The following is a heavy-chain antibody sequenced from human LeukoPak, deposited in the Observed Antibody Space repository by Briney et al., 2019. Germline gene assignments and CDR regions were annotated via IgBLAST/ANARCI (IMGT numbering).Heavy chain of an antibody. CDR3: ARVNCSSTSCAMVYYYGMDV. CDR1: GFTFSSYS. V-gene: IGHV3-21*01. D-gene: IGHD2-2*01. CDR2: ISSSSSYI. J-gene: IGHJ6*02. Sequence: PGGSLRLSCAASGFTFSSYSMNWVRQAPGEGLEWVSSISSSSSYIYYADSVKGRFTISRDNAKNSLYLQMNSLRAEDTAVYYCARVNCSSTSCAMVYYYGMDVWGQGTTVTVSS.